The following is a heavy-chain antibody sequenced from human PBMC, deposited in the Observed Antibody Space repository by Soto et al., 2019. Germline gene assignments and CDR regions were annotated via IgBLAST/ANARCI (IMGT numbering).Heavy chain of an antibody. V-gene: IGHV4-30-4*01. D-gene: IGHD3-3*01. CDR3: ARTSYDFWSGYGIDY. Sequence: SETLSLTCTVSGGSISSGDYYWSWIRQPPGKGLEWIGYTYYSGSTYYNPSLKSRVTISVDTSKNQFSLKLSSVTAADTAVYYCARTSYDFWSGYGIDYWGQGTLVTVSS. CDR2: TYYSGST. J-gene: IGHJ4*02. CDR1: GGSISSGDYY.